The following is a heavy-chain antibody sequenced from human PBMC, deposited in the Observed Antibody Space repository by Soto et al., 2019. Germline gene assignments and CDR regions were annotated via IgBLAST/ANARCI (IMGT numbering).Heavy chain of an antibody. Sequence: GESLKISCKGSGYSFTSYWIGWVRQMPGKGLEWMGIIYPGDSDTRYSPSFQGQVTISADKSISTAYLQWSSLKASDTATYYCARHPNYASSRSQPHYYYYGMEVWGQGTTVTVS. D-gene: IGHD3-22*01. J-gene: IGHJ6*02. V-gene: IGHV5-51*01. CDR2: IYPGDSDT. CDR1: GYSFTSYW. CDR3: ARHPNYASSRSQPHYYYYGMEV.